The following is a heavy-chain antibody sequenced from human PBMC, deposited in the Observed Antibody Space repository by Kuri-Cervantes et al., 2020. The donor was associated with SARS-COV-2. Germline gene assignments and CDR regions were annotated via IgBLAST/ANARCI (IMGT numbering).Heavy chain of an antibody. D-gene: IGHD3-22*01. CDR3: ARMANYYDSSGYENDAFDI. Sequence: SETLSLTCIVSGVSMNSYYWSWIRQPAGKGLEWIGRIYSSGSTNYNPSLKSRVTISVDTSKNQFSLKLSSVTAADTAVYYCARMANYYDSSGYENDAFDIWGQGTMVTVSS. CDR1: GVSMNSYY. J-gene: IGHJ3*02. CDR2: IYSSGST. V-gene: IGHV4-4*07.